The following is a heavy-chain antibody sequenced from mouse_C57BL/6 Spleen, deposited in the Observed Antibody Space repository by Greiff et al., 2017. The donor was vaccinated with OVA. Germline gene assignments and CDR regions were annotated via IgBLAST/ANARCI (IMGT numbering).Heavy chain of an antibody. D-gene: IGHD2-2*01. CDR2: INPSNGGT. CDR3: AKEEIYYAYGDFDD. J-gene: IGHJ1*03. CDR1: GYTFTSYW. V-gene: IGHV1-53*01. Sequence: QVQLQQPGTELVKPGASVKLSCKASGYTFTSYWMHWVKQRPGQGLEWIGNINPSNGGTNYNEKFKSKATLTVDKSSSTAYMQLSRLTSDDSAVYYCAKEEIYYAYGDFDDWGKGTTVTVSS.